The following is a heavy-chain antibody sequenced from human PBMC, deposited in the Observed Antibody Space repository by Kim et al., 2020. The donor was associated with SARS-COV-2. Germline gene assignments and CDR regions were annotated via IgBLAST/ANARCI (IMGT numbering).Heavy chain of an antibody. D-gene: IGHD6-13*01. CDR3: AKDWTAGAEPSEYFQH. J-gene: IGHJ1*01. V-gene: IGHV3-30*02. Sequence: SVKGRFTISRDNSKNTLYLQMNSLRAEDTAVYYCAKDWTAGAEPSEYFQHWGQGTLVTVSS.